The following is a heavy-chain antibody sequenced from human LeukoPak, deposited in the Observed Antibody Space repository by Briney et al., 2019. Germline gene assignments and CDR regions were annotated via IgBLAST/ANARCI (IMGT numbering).Heavy chain of an antibody. CDR3: AKRGGYDFWSKYYFDY. CDR1: GFTFSSYA. J-gene: IGHJ4*02. CDR2: ISGSGGST. Sequence: GGSLRLSCAASGFTFSSYAMSWVRQAPGKGLEWVSAISGSGGSTYYADSVKGRFTISRDNSKNTLYLQMNSLRAEDTAVYYCAKRGGYDFWSKYYFDYWGQGTLVTVSS. V-gene: IGHV3-23*01. D-gene: IGHD3-3*01.